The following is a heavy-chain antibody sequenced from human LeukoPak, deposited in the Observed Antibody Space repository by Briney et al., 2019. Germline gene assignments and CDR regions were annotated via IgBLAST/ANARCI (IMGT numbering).Heavy chain of an antibody. CDR3: ARPGRGYSGYGY. D-gene: IGHD5-12*01. CDR1: GGTFSSYA. V-gene: IGHV1-69*13. Sequence: SVKVSCKASGGTFSSYAISWVRQAPGQGLEWMGGIIPIFGTANYAQKFKGRVTITADESTSTAYMELSSLRSEDTAVYYCARPGRGYSGYGYWGQGTLVTVSS. CDR2: IIPIFGTA. J-gene: IGHJ4*02.